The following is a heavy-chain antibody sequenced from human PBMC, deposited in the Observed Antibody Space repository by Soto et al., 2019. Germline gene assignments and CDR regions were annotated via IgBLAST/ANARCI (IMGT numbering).Heavy chain of an antibody. CDR3: ARDSGSNYYGDLLFDF. CDR2: TYHRSKWYS. J-gene: IGHJ4*02. V-gene: IGHV6-1*01. CDR1: GDSVSSNSAA. D-gene: IGHD4-17*01. Sequence: SQTLSLTCAISGDSVSSNSAAWNWIRQSPSRGLEWLGRTYHRSKWYSNYAVSVKSRITINPDTSKNHFSLQLSSVTPEDTAVYYCARDSGSNYYGDLLFDFWGQGTQVTVSS.